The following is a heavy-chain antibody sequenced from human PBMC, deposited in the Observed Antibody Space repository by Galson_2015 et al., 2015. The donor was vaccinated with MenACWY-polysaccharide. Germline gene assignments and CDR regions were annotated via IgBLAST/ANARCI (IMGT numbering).Heavy chain of an antibody. CDR1: GFRINTYY. Sequence: SLRLSCAASGFRINTYYMNWVRQTPGKGLEWVSSISKSGNDMQYTVSVRDRFTISRDIAKNSLFLQMNSLGVEDTAIYYCAKDFHNYGMDVWGHGTTVTVSS. CDR3: AKDFHNYGMDV. J-gene: IGHJ6*02. CDR2: ISKSGNDM. V-gene: IGHV3-21*06.